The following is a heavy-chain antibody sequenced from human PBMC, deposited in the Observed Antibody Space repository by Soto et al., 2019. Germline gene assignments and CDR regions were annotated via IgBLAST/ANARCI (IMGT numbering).Heavy chain of an antibody. CDR3: ARIRGYWYGLDV. V-gene: IGHV3-23*01. CDR2: ITGTGGNT. J-gene: IGHJ6*02. CDR1: GFTLSTYG. Sequence: VGSLRLSCAVSGFTLSTYGMTWVRQAPGKGLEWVSAITGTGGNTYYVDSVKGRFTSSGDNSKNMLYLQMNSVRVEDTAVYYCARIRGYWYGLDVWGQGTTVTVSS.